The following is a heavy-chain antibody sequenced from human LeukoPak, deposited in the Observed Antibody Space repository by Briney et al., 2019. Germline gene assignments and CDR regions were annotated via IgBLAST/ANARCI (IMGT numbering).Heavy chain of an antibody. Sequence: GGSLRLSCLTSGFTLSTNAMSWVRQAPGKGLEWISGISGSGASTYYADSVKGRFTISRDDSRNTLYLQMNSLRGDDTAVYYCANVPVLYYYYGVDVWGQGTTVTVSS. CDR1: GFTLSTNA. CDR3: ANVPVLYYYYGVDV. V-gene: IGHV3-23*01. CDR2: ISGSGAST. J-gene: IGHJ6*02. D-gene: IGHD2-2*01.